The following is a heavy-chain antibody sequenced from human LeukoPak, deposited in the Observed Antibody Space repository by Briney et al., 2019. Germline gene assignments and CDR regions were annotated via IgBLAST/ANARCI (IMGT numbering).Heavy chain of an antibody. CDR1: GGSIS. CDR2: IYFSGST. D-gene: IGHD2-15*01. V-gene: IGHV4-61*08. Sequence: SVTLSLTCTFSGGSISRFYWSWFYWSWIRQPPGKGLEWIGYIYFSGSTNYNPSLKSRVTISVDTSKNQFSLKLSSVTAADTAVYYCARGVVAAPQTFDYWGQGTLVTVSS. J-gene: IGHJ4*02. CDR3: ARGVVAAPQTFDY.